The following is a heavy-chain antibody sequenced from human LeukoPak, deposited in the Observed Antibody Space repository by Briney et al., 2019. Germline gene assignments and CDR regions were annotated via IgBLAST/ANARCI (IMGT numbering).Heavy chain of an antibody. CDR1: GYTFTGYY. J-gene: IGHJ4*02. Sequence: ASVKVSCKASGYTFTGYYMHWVRQAPGQGLEWMGWINPNSGGTNYAQKFQGRVTMTRDTSISTAYMELSRLRSDDTAVYYCARDPPGMATIGDDYWGQGTLVTVSS. D-gene: IGHD5-24*01. CDR3: ARDPPGMATIGDDY. CDR2: INPNSGGT. V-gene: IGHV1-2*02.